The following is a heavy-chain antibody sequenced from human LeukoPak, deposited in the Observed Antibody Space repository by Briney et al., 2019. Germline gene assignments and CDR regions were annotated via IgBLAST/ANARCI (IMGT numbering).Heavy chain of an antibody. J-gene: IGHJ6*02. Sequence: GGSLRLSCAASGFTFSNYAMHWVRQAPGKGLEWVAVISYDGSNKYYADSVKGRFTISRDNFKSTLYLQMNSLRAEDTAVYYCAKYCGGDCYDMDVWGQGTTVTVSS. CDR3: AKYCGGDCYDMDV. V-gene: IGHV3-30*04. D-gene: IGHD2-21*01. CDR1: GFTFSNYA. CDR2: ISYDGSNK.